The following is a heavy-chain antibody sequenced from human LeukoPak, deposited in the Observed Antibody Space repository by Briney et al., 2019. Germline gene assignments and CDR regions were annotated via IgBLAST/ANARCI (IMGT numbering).Heavy chain of an antibody. CDR2: ISGSGGST. V-gene: IGHV3-23*01. CDR1: GFTFSSYA. D-gene: IGHD2-2*01. Sequence: GGSLRLSCAASGFTFSSYAMSWVRQAPGKGLEWVSAISGSGGSTYYEDSVKGRFTISRDNSKNTLYLQMNSLRAEDTAVYYCAKDPTVVVPSCPEYWGQGTLVTVSS. CDR3: AKDPTVVVPSCPEY. J-gene: IGHJ4*02.